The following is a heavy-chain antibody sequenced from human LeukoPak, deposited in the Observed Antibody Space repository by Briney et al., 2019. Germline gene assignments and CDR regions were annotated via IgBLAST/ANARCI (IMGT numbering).Heavy chain of an antibody. CDR1: GFTFSSYG. Sequence: GGSLRLSCAASGFTFSSYGMSWVRQAPGRGLEWVSAISGSGGSTYYADSVKGRITISRDNSKNTLYLQMNSLRAEDTAIYYCAKRVTAGGWGQGTLVTVSS. V-gene: IGHV3-23*01. CDR2: ISGSGGST. CDR3: AKRVTAGG. J-gene: IGHJ4*02. D-gene: IGHD4-23*01.